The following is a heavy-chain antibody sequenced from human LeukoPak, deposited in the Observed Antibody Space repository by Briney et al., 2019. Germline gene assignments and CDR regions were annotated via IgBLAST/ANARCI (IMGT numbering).Heavy chain of an antibody. CDR3: ARDSGADAFDI. V-gene: IGHV1-18*01. D-gene: IGHD1-1*01. CDR1: GYTFTSYG. CDR2: ISAYNGNT. Sequence: ASVKVSRTASGYTFTSYGVSWVRPAPGQGLEWMGWISAYNGNTNYTQKLQGRVTMTTDTSASTSYMELRSLRSDDTAVYYCARDSGADAFDIWGQGTMVTVSS. J-gene: IGHJ3*02.